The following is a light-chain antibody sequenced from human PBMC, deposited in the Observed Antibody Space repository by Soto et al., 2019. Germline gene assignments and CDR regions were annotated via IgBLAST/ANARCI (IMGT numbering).Light chain of an antibody. J-gene: IGKJ2*01. CDR2: WAS. CDR1: QSILYSSNNKNL. Sequence: DIVMTQSPEYLAVSLGERATINCRSSQSILYSSNNKNLIAWYQQKPGQPPKLLIYWASTRQSGVPDRFSGSGSGRDFTLTISSRQAEDVAVYYCQQYYSPPRYTFGQGTRLGIK. CDR3: QQYYSPPRYT. V-gene: IGKV4-1*01.